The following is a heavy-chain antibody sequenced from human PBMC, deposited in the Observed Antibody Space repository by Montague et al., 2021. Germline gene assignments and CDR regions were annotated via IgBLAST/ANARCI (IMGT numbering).Heavy chain of an antibody. J-gene: IGHJ4*02. CDR3: VRGRPSWLDRGFDL. CDR1: GFTVTSYA. V-gene: IGHV3-33*01. CDR2: IWFDGSNI. Sequence: SLRLSCAASGFTVTSYAMHWDRQAPGKGLEWVALIWFDGSNIKYADSVKGRFTISRDTPKNTLSLEMDSLTADDTAVYYCVRGRPSWLDRGFDLWGQGTLVTVSS. D-gene: IGHD6-19*01.